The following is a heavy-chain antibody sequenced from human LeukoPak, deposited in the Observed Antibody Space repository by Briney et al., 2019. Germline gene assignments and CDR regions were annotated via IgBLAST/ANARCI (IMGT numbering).Heavy chain of an antibody. CDR3: ARVHIVTGTYFDS. D-gene: IGHD3-10*01. CDR2: IYTSYFT. Sequence: SETLSLTCTISGDSMSGYSWSWLRQPAGKELEWIGRIYTSYFTEYNLSLDGRVTMSVDTSKNQFSLMLDSVTAADTAIYYCARVHIVTGTYFDSWGQGALVTVSS. CDR1: GDSMSGYS. V-gene: IGHV4-4*07. J-gene: IGHJ4*02.